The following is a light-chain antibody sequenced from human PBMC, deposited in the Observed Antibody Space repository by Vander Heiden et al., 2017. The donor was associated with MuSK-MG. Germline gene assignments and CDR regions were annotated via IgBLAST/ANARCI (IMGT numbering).Light chain of an antibody. V-gene: IGKV3-11*01. Sequence: RYHPRPGQPPSPLIYHPSNRATAIPARFSGSGSGTDFTLTISGLEPEEFAIYYCKQRSRWPLTFGQGTKVDIK. CDR3: KQRSRWPLT. CDR2: HPS. J-gene: IGKJ1*01.